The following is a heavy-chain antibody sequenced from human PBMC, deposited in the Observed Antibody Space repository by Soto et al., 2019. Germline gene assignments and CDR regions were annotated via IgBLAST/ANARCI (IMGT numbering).Heavy chain of an antibody. V-gene: IGHV1-69*13. CDR2: IIPIFGTA. D-gene: IGHD2-2*02. CDR3: ARTSAREEDIWCSSTSCYTDYYYYGMDV. Sequence: SVKVSFKASGGTFSSYAISWVRQAPGQGLEWMGGIIPIFGTANYARKFQGRVTITADESTSTAYMELSSLRSEDTAVYYCARTSAREEDIWCSSTSCYTDYYYYGMDVWGQGTTVTVSS. J-gene: IGHJ6*02. CDR1: GGTFSSYA.